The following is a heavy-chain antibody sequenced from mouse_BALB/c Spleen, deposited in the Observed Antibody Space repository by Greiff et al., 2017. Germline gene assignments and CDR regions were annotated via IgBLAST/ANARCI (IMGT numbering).Heavy chain of an antibody. Sequence: EVKVVESGGGLVKPGGSLKLSCAASGFTFSDYYMYWVRQTPEKRLEWVATISDGGSYTYYPDSVKGRFTISRDNAKNNLYLKMSSLKSEDTAMYYCARDKGIPYYYGSSFYAMDYWGQGTSVTVSS. CDR1: GFTFSDYY. V-gene: IGHV5-4*02. CDR2: ISDGGSYT. J-gene: IGHJ4*01. D-gene: IGHD1-1*01. CDR3: ARDKGIPYYYGSSFYAMDY.